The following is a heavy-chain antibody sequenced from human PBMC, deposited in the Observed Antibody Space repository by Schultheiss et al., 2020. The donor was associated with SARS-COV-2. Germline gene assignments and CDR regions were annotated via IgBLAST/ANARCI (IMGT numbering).Heavy chain of an antibody. J-gene: IGHJ6*02. CDR2: ISSSSSYI. V-gene: IGHV3-21*01. Sequence: GGSLRLSCAASGFTFSSYSMNWVRQAPGKGLEWVSSISSSSSYIYYAESVKGRFTISRDNAKNSLYLQMNSLRAEYTAVYYCARDRANCSGGSCYSHGMDVLGQGATVTVSS. CDR3: ARDRANCSGGSCYSHGMDV. D-gene: IGHD2-15*01. CDR1: GFTFSSYS.